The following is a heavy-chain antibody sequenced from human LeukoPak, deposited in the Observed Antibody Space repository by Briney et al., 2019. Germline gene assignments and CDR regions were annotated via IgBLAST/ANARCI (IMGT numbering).Heavy chain of an antibody. CDR3: ARRGSSWPYYYYYMDV. Sequence: ASVKVSCKASGYTFTSYDINWVRQATGQGLEWMGWMNPNSGNTGYAQKFQGRVTMTRNTSISTAYMELSSLRSEDTAVYYCARRGSSWPYYYYYMDVWGKGTTVTISS. V-gene: IGHV1-8*01. J-gene: IGHJ6*03. CDR2: MNPNSGNT. CDR1: GYTFTSYD. D-gene: IGHD6-13*01.